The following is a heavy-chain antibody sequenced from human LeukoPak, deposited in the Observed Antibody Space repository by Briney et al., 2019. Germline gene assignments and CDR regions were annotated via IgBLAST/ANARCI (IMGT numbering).Heavy chain of an antibody. Sequence: SETLSLTCAVYGGSFSGYYWSWIRQPSGKGLEWIGEINHSGSTNYNPSLKSRVTISVDTSKNQFSLKLSFVTAADTAVYYCATTLGYCSSTSCYSRNWFDPWGQGTLVTVSS. J-gene: IGHJ5*02. D-gene: IGHD2-2*01. CDR3: ATTLGYCSSTSCYSRNWFDP. CDR1: GGSFSGYY. CDR2: INHSGST. V-gene: IGHV4-34*01.